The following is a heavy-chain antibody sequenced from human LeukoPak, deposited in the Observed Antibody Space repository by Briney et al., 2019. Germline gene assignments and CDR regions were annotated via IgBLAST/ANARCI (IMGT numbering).Heavy chain of an antibody. J-gene: IGHJ5*02. V-gene: IGHV3-30-3*01. CDR3: ARELTMVRGVRKGIDP. Sequence: GGSLRLSCAASGFTFSSYAIHWVRQAPGKGLEWVAVISYDGSNKYYADSVKGRFTISRDNSKNTLYLQMNSLRAEDTAVYYCARELTMVRGVRKGIDPWGQGTLVTVSS. CDR1: GFTFSSYA. D-gene: IGHD3-10*01. CDR2: ISYDGSNK.